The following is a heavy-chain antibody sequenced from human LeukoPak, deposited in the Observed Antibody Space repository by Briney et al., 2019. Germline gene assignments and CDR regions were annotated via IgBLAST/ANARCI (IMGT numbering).Heavy chain of an antibody. CDR3: AKCSEWGSCYCNWFDP. CDR1: GFTFSSYA. J-gene: IGHJ5*02. Sequence: GGSLRLSCAAPGFTFSSYAMSWVRQAPGKGLEWVSAISGSGGSTYYADSVKGRFTISRDNSKNTLYLQMNSLRAEDTAVYYCAKCSEWGSCYCNWFDPWGQGTLVTVSS. CDR2: ISGSGGST. V-gene: IGHV3-23*01. D-gene: IGHD2-2*01.